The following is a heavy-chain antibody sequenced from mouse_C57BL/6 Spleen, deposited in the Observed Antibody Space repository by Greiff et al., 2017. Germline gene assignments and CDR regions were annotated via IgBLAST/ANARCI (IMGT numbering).Heavy chain of an antibody. CDR3: ARSRQLRREYYFDD. CDR1: GYAFSSSW. D-gene: IGHD3-2*02. V-gene: IGHV1-82*01. CDR2: IYPGDGDT. Sequence: VQLQQSGPELVKPGASVKISCKASGYAFSSSWMNWVKQRPGKGLEWIGRIYPGDGDTNYNGKFKGKATLTADKSSSTAYMQRSSLTSEDSAVYFWARSRQLRREYYFDDWGQGTTVTVAS. J-gene: IGHJ2*01.